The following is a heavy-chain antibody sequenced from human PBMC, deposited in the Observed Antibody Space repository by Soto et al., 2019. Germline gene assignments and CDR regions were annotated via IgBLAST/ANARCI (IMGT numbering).Heavy chain of an antibody. D-gene: IGHD2-15*01. CDR3: ARDEGYCSGGSCYSDEHYYYYMDV. V-gene: IGHV4-31*03. CDR2: IYYSGST. J-gene: IGHJ6*03. CDR1: GGSISSGGYY. Sequence: QVQLQESGPGLVKPSQTLSLTCTVSGGSISSGGYYWSWIRQHPGKGLEWIGYIYYSGSTYYNPSLKSGVTISVDTSKNQFSLKLSSVTAADTAVYYCARDEGYCSGGSCYSDEHYYYYMDVWGKGTTVTVSS.